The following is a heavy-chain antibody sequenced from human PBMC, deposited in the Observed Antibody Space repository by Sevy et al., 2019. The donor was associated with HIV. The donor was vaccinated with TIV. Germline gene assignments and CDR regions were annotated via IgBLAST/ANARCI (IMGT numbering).Heavy chain of an antibody. Sequence: GGSLRLSCAASGFTFSSYAMHWVRQAPGKGLEWVAVISYDGSNKYYADSVKGRFTISRDNSKNTLYLQMNSLRTEDTAVFYCARGGDYFRGYYYYGMDVWGQRTTVTVSS. CDR3: ARGGDYFRGYYYYGMDV. D-gene: IGHD3-10*01. CDR1: GFTFSSYA. V-gene: IGHV3-30-3*01. J-gene: IGHJ6*02. CDR2: ISYDGSNK.